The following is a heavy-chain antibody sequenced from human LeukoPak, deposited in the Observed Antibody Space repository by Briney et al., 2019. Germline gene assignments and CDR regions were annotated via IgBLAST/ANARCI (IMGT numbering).Heavy chain of an antibody. Sequence: PSETLSLTCTVSGGSVSSGSYYWSWIRQPPGKGLEWIGYIYYSGSTNYNPSLKSRVTISVDTSKNQFSLELSSVTAADTAVYYCASNLSGSYYNWFDPWGQGTLVTVSS. CDR3: ASNLSGSYYNWFDP. CDR1: GGSVSSGSYY. V-gene: IGHV4-61*01. J-gene: IGHJ5*02. CDR2: IYYSGST. D-gene: IGHD1-26*01.